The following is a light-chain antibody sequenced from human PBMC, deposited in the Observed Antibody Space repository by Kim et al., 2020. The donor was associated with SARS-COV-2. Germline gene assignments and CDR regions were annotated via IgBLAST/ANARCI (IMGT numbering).Light chain of an antibody. CDR3: TSYRSRNTVI. J-gene: IGLJ2*01. Sequence: GQSVTITCTGTSSDIGGYNRVSWYHQPPGTAPKLLIYAVSYRPSGVPDRFSGSKSGNTASLTISGLQAEDEGDYYCTSYRSRNTVIFGGGTQLTVL. V-gene: IGLV2-18*02. CDR2: AVS. CDR1: SSDIGGYNR.